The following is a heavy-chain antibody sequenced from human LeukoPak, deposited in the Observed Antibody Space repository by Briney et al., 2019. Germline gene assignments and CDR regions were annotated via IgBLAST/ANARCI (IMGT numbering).Heavy chain of an antibody. CDR1: GYAFTSYG. CDR2: IIPILGIA. J-gene: IGHJ5*02. V-gene: IGHV1-69*04. Sequence: GASVKVSCKASGYAFTSYGISWVRQAPGQGLEWMGRIIPILGIANYAQKFQGRVTITADKSTSTAYMELSSLRSEDTAVYYCARDRPPQNNWFDPWGQGTLVTVSS. CDR3: ARDRPPQNNWFDP.